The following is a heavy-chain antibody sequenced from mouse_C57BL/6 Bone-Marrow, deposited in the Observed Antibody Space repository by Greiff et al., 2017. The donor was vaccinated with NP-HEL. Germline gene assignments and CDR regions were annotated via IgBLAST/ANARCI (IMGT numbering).Heavy chain of an antibody. CDR1: GYTFTSYW. CDR2: IHPNSGST. Sequence: QVHVKQPGAELVKPGASVKLSCKASGYTFTSYWMHWVKQRPGQGLEWIGMIHPNSGSTNYNEKFKSKATLTVDQSSSTAYMQLSSLTSEDSAVYYCARWGTTPFDYWGQGTTLTVSS. D-gene: IGHD2-1*01. J-gene: IGHJ2*01. V-gene: IGHV1-64*01. CDR3: ARWGTTPFDY.